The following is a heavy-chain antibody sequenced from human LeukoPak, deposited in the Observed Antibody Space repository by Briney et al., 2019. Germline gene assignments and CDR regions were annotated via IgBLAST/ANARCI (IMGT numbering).Heavy chain of an antibody. CDR2: ISSSSTYI. Sequence: GGSLRLSCAASGFTFSSNSMNWVRQAPGKGLEWVSSISSSSTYISYADSVKGRFTISRDNAKNSLYLQMNSLRAEDTAVYYCASTSGHCSGGSCYDYYYYGMDVWGQGTTVTVSS. J-gene: IGHJ6*02. V-gene: IGHV3-21*01. CDR3: ASTSGHCSGGSCYDYYYYGMDV. D-gene: IGHD2-15*01. CDR1: GFTFSSNS.